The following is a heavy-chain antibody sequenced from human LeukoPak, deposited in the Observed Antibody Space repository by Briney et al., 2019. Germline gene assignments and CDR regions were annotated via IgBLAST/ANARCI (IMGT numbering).Heavy chain of an antibody. Sequence: ASVKVSCKASGYTFASYGINWVRQATGQGLEWMGWMNPSNGNTGYAQSFQGRLTMTRDGSISTAYMELSSLRSEDTAVYYCARGLEMEVAAYWGQGTPVTVSS. CDR2: MNPSNGNT. J-gene: IGHJ4*02. D-gene: IGHD5-24*01. CDR1: GYTFASYG. V-gene: IGHV1-8*01. CDR3: ARGLEMEVAAY.